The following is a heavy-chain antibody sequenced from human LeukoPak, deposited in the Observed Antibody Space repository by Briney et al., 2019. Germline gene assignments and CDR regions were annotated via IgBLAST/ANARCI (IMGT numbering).Heavy chain of an antibody. D-gene: IGHD6-19*01. CDR1: GYTFTGRF. J-gene: IGHJ4*02. CDR2: IDPPSGVP. CDR3: ARSGVSTGFYLDF. V-gene: IGHV1-2*02. Sequence: GASVKVSCKASGYTFTGRFIHWLRQAPGEGLEWMGWIDPPSGVPHYAQKFQDTVTLTRDTSTGTAYMELHRLQSDDTAVYYCARSGVSTGFYLDFWGQGTLISVSS.